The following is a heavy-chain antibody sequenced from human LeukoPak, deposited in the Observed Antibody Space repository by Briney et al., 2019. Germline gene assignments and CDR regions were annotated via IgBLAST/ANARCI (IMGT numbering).Heavy chain of an antibody. CDR2: VYYTGRT. J-gene: IGHJ4*02. CDR3: ASTHAGRYYTTFDS. Sequence: PSETLSLTCTVSGGSMSSASSYWGWIRQPPGKGLEWIGTVYYTGRTYNNPSLKSRITISVDSSNNQFSLKVASVTAADTAVYYCASTHAGRYYTTFDSWGQGTLVAVSS. D-gene: IGHD1-26*01. CDR1: GGSMSSASSY. V-gene: IGHV4-39*01.